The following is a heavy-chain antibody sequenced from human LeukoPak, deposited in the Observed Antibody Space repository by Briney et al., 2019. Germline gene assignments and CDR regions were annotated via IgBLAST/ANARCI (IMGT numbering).Heavy chain of an antibody. V-gene: IGHV5-51*01. CDR1: GYIFTSYW. J-gene: IGHJ4*02. CDR3: ARYYYDSSGYYPSGY. D-gene: IGHD3-22*01. Sequence: GASLQISCKGSGYIFTSYWIGWVRQMPGKGLEWMGIIYPGDSDTRYSPSFQGQVTISADKSISTAYLQWSSLKASDTAMYYCARYYYDSSGYYPSGYWGQGTLVTVSS. CDR2: IYPGDSDT.